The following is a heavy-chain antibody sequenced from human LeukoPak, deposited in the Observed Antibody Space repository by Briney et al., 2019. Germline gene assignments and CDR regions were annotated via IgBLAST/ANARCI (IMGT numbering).Heavy chain of an antibody. V-gene: IGHV4-4*02. D-gene: IGHD3-10*01. Sequence: PSETLSLTCAVSGGSISGNYWWTWVRQPPGKGLEWIGEIHHTGSTAYSPSVKSRLTISVDKSKTQLSLKLTSVTAADTAMYLCTRRPYRDQAEGINNWGQGILVIVSS. CDR2: IHHTGST. CDR1: GGSISGNYW. CDR3: TRRPYRDQAEGINN. J-gene: IGHJ4*01.